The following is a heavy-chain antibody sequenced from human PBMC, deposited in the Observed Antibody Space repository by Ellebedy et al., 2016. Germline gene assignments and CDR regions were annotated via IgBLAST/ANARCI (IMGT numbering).Heavy chain of an antibody. V-gene: IGHV3-7*04. J-gene: IGHJ4*02. CDR1: GFTYSAYS. CDR2: IKQDGSDQ. Sequence: GGSLRLSCAASGFTYSAYSMTRVRQAPGKGLEWVANIKQDGSDQYCVDSVKGRFTMSRDNAKNALYLQMNSLAAEDTAVYYCARGAYTGGWYPDYFDFWGQGTLVTVSS. D-gene: IGHD6-19*01. CDR3: ARGAYTGGWYPDYFDF.